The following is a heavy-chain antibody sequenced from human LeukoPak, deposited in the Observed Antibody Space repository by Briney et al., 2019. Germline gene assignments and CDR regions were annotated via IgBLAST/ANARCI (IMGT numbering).Heavy chain of an antibody. CDR2: FNYIGSS. Sequence: SETLSLTCSVSGGSIGSSTDYWGWTRQSPGKGLEWIGSFNYIGSSYYNPSLKSRVTISVDTSKNQFSLNLRSVTAGDTAVYYCARDTRGTIAAAAYYYYYTDVWGKGTTVTVSS. CDR1: GGSIGSSTDY. J-gene: IGHJ6*03. D-gene: IGHD6-13*01. V-gene: IGHV4-39*07. CDR3: ARDTRGTIAAAAYYYYYTDV.